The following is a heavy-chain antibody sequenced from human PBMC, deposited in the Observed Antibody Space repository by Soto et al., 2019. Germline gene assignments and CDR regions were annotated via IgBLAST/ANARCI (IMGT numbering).Heavy chain of an antibody. D-gene: IGHD3-22*01. V-gene: IGHV3-23*01. CDR1: GF. J-gene: IGHJ4*02. CDR3: AKGFSCHYYDF. CDR2: ISDYGANT. Sequence: VQVLESGGGLVQPGGSLSLSCAASGFMSWVRQAPGKGLEWVSAISDYGANTYYVDSVTGRFTISRDNAKTTLYLQMYSLRAEDTAVYYCAKGFSCHYYDFRGQGTRVTVSS.